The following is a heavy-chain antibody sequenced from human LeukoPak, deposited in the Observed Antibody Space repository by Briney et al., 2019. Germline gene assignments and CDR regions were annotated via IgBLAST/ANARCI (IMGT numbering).Heavy chain of an antibody. Sequence: PAESLSLTCTASGFSVTSFSWSWIRQPPGKGLEWIGRFLCSGNTNYNPSFKSRATISVDKSVNQFSLKLTSVTAADTAVYYCARFSGIYGHDSWGQGTLVSVSP. CDR1: GFSVTSFS. CDR2: FLCSGNT. D-gene: IGHD3-10*01. CDR3: ARFSGIYGHDS. J-gene: IGHJ4*02. V-gene: IGHV4-4*07.